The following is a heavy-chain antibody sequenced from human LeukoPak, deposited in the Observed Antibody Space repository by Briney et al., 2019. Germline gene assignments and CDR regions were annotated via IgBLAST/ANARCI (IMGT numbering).Heavy chain of an antibody. V-gene: IGHV4-31*03. CDR1: TGSIRGDGYY. J-gene: IGHJ4*02. D-gene: IGHD3-9*01. CDR2: INSNGET. Sequence: SETLSLTCTVSTGSIRGDGYYWSWLRQHPGKGLEWLGHINSNGETHYNPSLKSRLTISVDTSKSQFSLELSSATAADTAVYYCARADLAGYQEDFGFWGQGALVTVSS. CDR3: ARADLAGYQEDFGF.